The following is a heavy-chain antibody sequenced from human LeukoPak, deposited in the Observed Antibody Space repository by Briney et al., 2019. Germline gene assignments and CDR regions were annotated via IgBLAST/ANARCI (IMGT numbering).Heavy chain of an antibody. J-gene: IGHJ5*02. CDR2: ISSSSSYT. CDR1: GFTFSDYY. V-gene: IGHV3-11*03. D-gene: IGHD3-10*01. CDR3: ARIVSGGNWFDP. Sequence: GGSLRLSCAASGFTFSDYYMSWIRQAPGKGLEWVSYISSSSSYTNYADSVKGRFTISRDNAKNSLYLQINSLRAEDTAVYYCARIVSGGNWFDPWGQGTLVTVSS.